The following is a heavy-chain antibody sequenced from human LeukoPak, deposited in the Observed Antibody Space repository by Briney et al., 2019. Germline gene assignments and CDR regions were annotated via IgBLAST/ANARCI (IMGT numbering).Heavy chain of an antibody. Sequence: NPGGSLRLSCAASGFTFSDYNMGWMRQAPGKGLEGVSYPRNSDKNMFYADSVKGRFTNSRDNAKYSVYLQMSSLRAEDTAVYYCARRIAGDGSHAFDIWGQGTMVTVSS. J-gene: IGHJ3*02. CDR2: PRNSDKNM. CDR1: GFTFSDYN. CDR3: ARRIAGDGSHAFDI. D-gene: IGHD6-19*01. V-gene: IGHV3-11*01.